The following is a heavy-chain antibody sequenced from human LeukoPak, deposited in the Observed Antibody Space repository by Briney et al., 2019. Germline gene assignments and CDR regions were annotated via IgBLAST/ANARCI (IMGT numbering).Heavy chain of an antibody. CDR1: GGSISSYY. D-gene: IGHD5-18*01. Sequence: PSETLSLTCTVSGGSISSYYWSWIRQPPGKGLEWIGYIYYSGSTNYNPSLKSRVTISVDTSKNQFSLKLSSVTAVDTAVYYCARVGDYSYGNYWGQGTLVTVSS. V-gene: IGHV4-59*01. CDR2: IYYSGST. J-gene: IGHJ4*02. CDR3: ARVGDYSYGNY.